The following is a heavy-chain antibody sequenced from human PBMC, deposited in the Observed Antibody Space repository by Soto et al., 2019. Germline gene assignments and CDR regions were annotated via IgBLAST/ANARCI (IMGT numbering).Heavy chain of an antibody. V-gene: IGHV3-53*01. J-gene: IGHJ5*02. Sequence: GGSLRLSCVVARSTFSSNWMTWVRPAHGKVLGWVSVIYSGGSTYYADSVKGRFTISRDNSKNTLYLQMTSLRAEDTAVYYCSRKIAAAGLGLLDPWGQGSLVTGSS. CDR1: RSTFSSNW. D-gene: IGHD6-13*01. CDR2: IYSGGST. CDR3: SRKIAAAGLGLLDP.